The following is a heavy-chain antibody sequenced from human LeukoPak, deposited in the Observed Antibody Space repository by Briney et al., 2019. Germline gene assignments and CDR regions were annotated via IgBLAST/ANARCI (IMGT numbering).Heavy chain of an antibody. J-gene: IGHJ3*02. V-gene: IGHV3-23*01. Sequence: PGGSLRLSCTASGFTFSDYAMNWVRQAPGKGLEWVSGISSSGGSTYYADSVKGRFTISRDNSKNTLYLQMNSLRAEDTAVFYCARPRYTLYVFKIWGQGTMVTVSS. CDR3: ARPRYTLYVFKI. D-gene: IGHD2-8*01. CDR1: GFTFSDYA. CDR2: ISSSGGST.